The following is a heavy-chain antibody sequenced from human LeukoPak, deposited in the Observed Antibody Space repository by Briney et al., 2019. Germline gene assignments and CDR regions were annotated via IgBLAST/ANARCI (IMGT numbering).Heavy chain of an antibody. D-gene: IGHD3-22*01. CDR3: ARGVGSGYTDY. CDR2: ISYSGNT. J-gene: IGHJ4*02. V-gene: IGHV4-59*01. CDR1: GGSISNYY. Sequence: SETLSLTCAVSGGSISNYYWTWIRQPPGKGLEWIGFISYSGNTNYNPSLKSRVTISLDTSKNQFSLKLISVTAADTAVYYCARGVGSGYTDYWGQGALVTVSS.